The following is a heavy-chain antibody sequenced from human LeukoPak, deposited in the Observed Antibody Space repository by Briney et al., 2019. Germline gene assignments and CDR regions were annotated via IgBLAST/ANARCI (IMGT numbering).Heavy chain of an antibody. CDR3: ARHNFDILTGYYLVGWFDP. CDR2: ISSSGSTI. J-gene: IGHJ5*02. CDR1: GFTFSDYY. D-gene: IGHD3-9*01. V-gene: IGHV3-11*01. Sequence: GGSLRLSCAASGFTFSDYYMSWIRQAPGKGLEWVSYISSSGSTIYYADSVKGRSTISRDNAKNSLYLQMNSLRAEDTAVYYCARHNFDILTGYYLVGWFDPWGQGILVTVSS.